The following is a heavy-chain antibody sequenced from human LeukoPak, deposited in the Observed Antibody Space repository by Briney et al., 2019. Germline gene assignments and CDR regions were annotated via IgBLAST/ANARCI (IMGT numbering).Heavy chain of an antibody. CDR3: AAFLLQQINVFDI. CDR2: IYYSGTT. V-gene: IGHV4-59*08. J-gene: IGHJ3*02. D-gene: IGHD2/OR15-2a*01. CDR1: GYSISSHYY. Sequence: SETLSLTCTVSGYSISSHYYWNWIRQPPGKGLEWLGYIYYSGTTNYNPSLKSRLTIAVDTSKNQFSLRLSSVTAADTAVYYCAAFLLQQINVFDIWGQGTMVTVSS.